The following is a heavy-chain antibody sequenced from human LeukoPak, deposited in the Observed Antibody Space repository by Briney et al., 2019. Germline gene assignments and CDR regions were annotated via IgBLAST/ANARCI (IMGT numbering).Heavy chain of an antibody. V-gene: IGHV4-4*07. CDR1: GGSISSYY. CDR2: IYTSGST. J-gene: IGHJ6*03. Sequence: SETLSLTCTVSGGSISSYYWSWIRQPAGKGLEWIGRIYTSGSTNYNPSLKSRVTISVDTSKNQFSLKLSSVTAADTAVYYCARGSGSYYSYYYYYYMDVWGKGTTVTVSS. D-gene: IGHD3-10*01. CDR3: ARGSGSYYSYYYYYYMDV.